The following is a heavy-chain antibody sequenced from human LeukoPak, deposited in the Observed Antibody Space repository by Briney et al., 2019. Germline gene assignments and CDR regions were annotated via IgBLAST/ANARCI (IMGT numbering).Heavy chain of an antibody. CDR2: MNPKSGDT. J-gene: IGHJ6*03. Sequence: ASVKVSCKASGYIFIDYEINWVRQATGQGLEWMGWMNPKSGDTGYEQKFQGRVTITRDSSISTVYMELSSLRSEDTALYYCARGRYMDVWGKGTTDTVSS. CDR3: ARGRYMDV. V-gene: IGHV1-8*03. CDR1: GYIFIDYE.